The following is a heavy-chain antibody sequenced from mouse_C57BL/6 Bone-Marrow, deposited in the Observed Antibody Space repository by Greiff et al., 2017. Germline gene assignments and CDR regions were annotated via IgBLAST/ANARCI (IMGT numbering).Heavy chain of an antibody. CDR3: ARQGRLGQDY. J-gene: IGHJ2*01. CDR1: GFTFSSYG. Sequence: EVKLMESGGDLVKPGGSLKLSCAASGFTFSSYGMSWVRQTPDKRLAWVATISSGGSYTYYPDSVKGRFTISRDNAKNTLYLQMSSLKSEDTAMYYCARQGRLGQDYWGQGTTLTVSS. D-gene: IGHD2-4*01. V-gene: IGHV5-6*01. CDR2: ISSGGSYT.